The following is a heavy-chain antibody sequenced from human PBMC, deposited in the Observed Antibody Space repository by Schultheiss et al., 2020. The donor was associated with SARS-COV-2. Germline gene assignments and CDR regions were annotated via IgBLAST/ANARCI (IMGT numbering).Heavy chain of an antibody. Sequence: SETLSLTCSVSGSSITGFFWTWIRQPPGKGLDPIGNIYLTGITKYNPSLKSRVTISIDTSKNQFSLKLDSVTAADTAVYFCARATRVESLFSVRGGSFDFWGRGALVTVSS. CDR2: IYLTGIT. V-gene: IGHV4-59*01. J-gene: IGHJ4*02. CDR1: GSSITGFF. D-gene: IGHD5-24*01. CDR3: ARATRVESLFSVRGGSFDF.